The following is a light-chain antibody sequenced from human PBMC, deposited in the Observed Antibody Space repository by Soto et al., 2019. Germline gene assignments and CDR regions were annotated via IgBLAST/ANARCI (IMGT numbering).Light chain of an antibody. CDR2: GAS. Sequence: EIVLTQSPGTLSLSPGERATLSCRASQSVSSSYLAWYQQKPGQAPRLLIYGASSRATGIPDRFSGSGSGTDFTLTISRXEPEDFAVYYCQQYGSSPWTFGQGTKVEIK. CDR1: QSVSSSY. V-gene: IGKV3-20*01. CDR3: QQYGSSPWT. J-gene: IGKJ1*01.